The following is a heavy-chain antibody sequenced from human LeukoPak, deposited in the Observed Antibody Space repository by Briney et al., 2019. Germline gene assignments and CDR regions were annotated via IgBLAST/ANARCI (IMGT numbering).Heavy chain of an antibody. D-gene: IGHD5-18*01. CDR3: AREGVIYSYGYHYYFDY. J-gene: IGHJ4*02. Sequence: GGSLRLSCEASGLTVSGNYMSWVRQAPGKGLESVSVINSGGSTYYADSVKGRFTIYRDNSKNTLYLQMNSRRAEDTAVYYCAREGVIYSYGYHYYFDYWGQGSLVSVSS. CDR1: GLTVSGNY. V-gene: IGHV3-53*01. CDR2: INSGGST.